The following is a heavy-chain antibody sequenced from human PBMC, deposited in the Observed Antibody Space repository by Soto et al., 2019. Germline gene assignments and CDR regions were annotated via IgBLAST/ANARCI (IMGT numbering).Heavy chain of an antibody. D-gene: IGHD2-15*01. Sequence: QVQMVQSGAEVKKPGASVKVSCRASGYSFTSYDVNWVRQATGQGLEWMGWMKPNSGNTDFAEKFQGRVTMTRGTPISTAYMELSGLTSEDTAVYYCARYPYTSYCSDGSCSYDAFDIWGQGTGVTVSS. J-gene: IGHJ3*02. V-gene: IGHV1-8*01. CDR2: MKPNSGNT. CDR1: GYSFTSYD. CDR3: ARYPYTSYCSDGSCSYDAFDI.